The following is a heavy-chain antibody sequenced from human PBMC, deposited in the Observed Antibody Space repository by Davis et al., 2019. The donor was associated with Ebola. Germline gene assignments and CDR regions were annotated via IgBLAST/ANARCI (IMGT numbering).Heavy chain of an antibody. CDR2: ISSSSSYI. D-gene: IGHD1-26*01. V-gene: IGHV3-21*01. CDR3: VRDHGGSYLTIEGAFDI. CDR1: GFTFSSYS. Sequence: GESLKISCAASGFTFSSYSMNWVRQAPGKGLEWVSSISSSSSYIYYADSVKGRFTISRDNAKNSLYLQMNSLRAEDTAVYYCVRDHGGSYLTIEGAFDIWGQGTMVTVSS. J-gene: IGHJ3*02.